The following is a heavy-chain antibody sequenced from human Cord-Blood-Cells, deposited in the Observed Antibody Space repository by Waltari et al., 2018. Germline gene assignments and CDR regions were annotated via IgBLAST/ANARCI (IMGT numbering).Heavy chain of an antibody. CDR2: IYHSGST. Sequence: QVQLQESGPGLVKPSETLSLTCAVSGYSISSGYYWGWIRQPPGKGLEWIGSIYHSGSTYYNPSLKSRVTISVDTSKNQFSLKLSSVTAADTAVYYCARESSGYDSDFHWYFDLWGRGTLVTVSS. D-gene: IGHD5-12*01. V-gene: IGHV4-38-2*02. CDR3: ARESSGYDSDFHWYFDL. CDR1: GYSISSGYY. J-gene: IGHJ2*01.